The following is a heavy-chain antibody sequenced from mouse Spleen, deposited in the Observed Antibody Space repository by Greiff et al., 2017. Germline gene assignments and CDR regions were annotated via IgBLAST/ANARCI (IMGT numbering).Heavy chain of an antibody. Sequence: VKVVESGAELARPGASVKMSCKASGYTFTSYTMHWVKQRPGQGLEWIGYINPSSGYTKYNQKFKDKATLTADKSSSTAYMQLSSLTSEDSAVYYCARSQLGRFAYWGQGTLVTVSA. CDR1: GYTFTSYT. J-gene: IGHJ3*01. CDR2: INPSSGYT. D-gene: IGHD4-1*02. CDR3: ARSQLGRFAY. V-gene: IGHV1-4*01.